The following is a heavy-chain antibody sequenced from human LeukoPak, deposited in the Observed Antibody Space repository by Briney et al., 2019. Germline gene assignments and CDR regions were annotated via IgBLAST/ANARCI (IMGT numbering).Heavy chain of an antibody. CDR3: ARRPSGRMDWYLDL. CDR1: GGSISTYY. V-gene: IGHV4-59*08. J-gene: IGHJ2*01. CDR2: IYYTGNT. D-gene: IGHD2-15*01. Sequence: SETLSLTRTISGGSISTYYWSWLRQPPGKGLECIGYIYYTGNTNYNPSLKRRVAMSVDPSKHHFSLKLNSVTAADPAVYYCARRPSGRMDWYLDLWGRGTLVTVSS.